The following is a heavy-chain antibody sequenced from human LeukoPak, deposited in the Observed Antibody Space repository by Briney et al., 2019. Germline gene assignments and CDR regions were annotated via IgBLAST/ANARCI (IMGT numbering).Heavy chain of an antibody. Sequence: GGSLRLSCAASGFTFNNYALHWVRQAPGKGLEWVAVISYDGSNKYYVDSVKGRFTISRDNAKNSLYLQMNSLRAEDTAVYYCARVTRSIAARPDYFDYWGQGTLVTVSS. CDR2: ISYDGSNK. J-gene: IGHJ4*02. CDR3: ARVTRSIAARPDYFDY. V-gene: IGHV3-30*04. CDR1: GFTFNNYA. D-gene: IGHD6-6*01.